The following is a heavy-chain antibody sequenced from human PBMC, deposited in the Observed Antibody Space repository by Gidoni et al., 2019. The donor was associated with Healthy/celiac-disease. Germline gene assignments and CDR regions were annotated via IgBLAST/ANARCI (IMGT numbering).Heavy chain of an antibody. V-gene: IGHV3-21*01. CDR1: GFTFSSYS. D-gene: IGHD4-17*01. CDR3: AREDSGDYWSGGWFDP. J-gene: IGHJ5*02. CDR2: ISSSSSYI. Sequence: EVQLVESGGGLVKPGGSLRLSCAASGFTFSSYSMNWVRQAPGKGLEWVSSISSSSSYINYADSVKGRFTISRDNAKNSLYLQMNSLRAEDTAVYYCAREDSGDYWSGGWFDPWGQGTLVTISS.